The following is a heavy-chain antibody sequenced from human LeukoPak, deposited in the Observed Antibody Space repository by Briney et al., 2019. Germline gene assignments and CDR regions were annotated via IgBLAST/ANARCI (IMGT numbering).Heavy chain of an antibody. CDR3: AREGYYDSSGYPTFDY. CDR2: IYYSGST. V-gene: IGHV4-59*01. J-gene: IGHJ4*02. D-gene: IGHD3-22*01. Sequence: SETLSLTCTVSGGSISSYYWSWIRQPPGKGLEWIWYIYYSGSTNYNPSLKSRVTISVDTSKNQFSLKLSSVTAADTAVYYCAREGYYDSSGYPTFDYWGQGTLVTVSS. CDR1: GGSISSYY.